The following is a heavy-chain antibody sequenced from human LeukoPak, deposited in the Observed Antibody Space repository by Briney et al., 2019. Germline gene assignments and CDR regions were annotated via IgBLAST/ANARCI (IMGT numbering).Heavy chain of an antibody. V-gene: IGHV4-59*12. D-gene: IGHD6-19*01. CDR3: ARSSIAVAGNYFDY. J-gene: IGHJ4*02. CDR2: IYNRGST. Sequence: SETLSLTCTVSGGSMSDYHWSWIRQPPGKGLEYIGYIYNRGSTHYNPSLKSRVTISADTSKKQFSLKLSSVTAADTAVYYCARSSIAVAGNYFDYWGQGTLVTVSS. CDR1: GGSMSDYH.